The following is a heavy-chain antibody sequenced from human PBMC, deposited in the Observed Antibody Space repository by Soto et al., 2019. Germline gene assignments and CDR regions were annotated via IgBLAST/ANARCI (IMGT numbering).Heavy chain of an antibody. J-gene: IGHJ5*02. V-gene: IGHV3-48*01. CDR3: ARDPVPYYYGSGSPFYNWFDP. D-gene: IGHD3-10*01. CDR2: ISSSSSTI. Sequence: GGSLRLSCAASGFTFSSYSMNWVRQAPGKGLEWVSYISSSSSTIYYADSVKGRFTISRDNAKNSLYLQMNSLRAEDTAVYYCARDPVPYYYGSGSPFYNWFDPWGQGTLVTVSS. CDR1: GFTFSSYS.